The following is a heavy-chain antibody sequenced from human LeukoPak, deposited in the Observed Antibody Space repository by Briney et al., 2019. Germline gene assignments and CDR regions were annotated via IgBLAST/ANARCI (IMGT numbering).Heavy chain of an antibody. CDR2: INPNSGGT. Sequence: ASVKVSCKASGYTFTGYYMHWVRQAPGQGLEWMGWINPNSGGTNYAQKFQGRVTMTRDMSTSTVYMELSSLRSEDTAVYYCARDRLNGDSTSDAFDIWGQGTMVTVSS. CDR3: ARDRLNGDSTSDAFDI. D-gene: IGHD4-17*01. V-gene: IGHV1-2*02. CDR1: GYTFTGYY. J-gene: IGHJ3*02.